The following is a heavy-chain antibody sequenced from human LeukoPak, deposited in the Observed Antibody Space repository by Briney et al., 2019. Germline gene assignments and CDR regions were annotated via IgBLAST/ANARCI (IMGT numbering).Heavy chain of an antibody. CDR1: GFTFSSYA. D-gene: IGHD3-10*01. V-gene: IGHV3-23*01. Sequence: GGSLRLSCAASGFTFSSYAMSWVRQAPGKGLEWVSGISGSGGSTYYADSVKGRFTISRDNSKNTLYLQMNSLRAEDTAVYYCATAVLGGSGSYYKDWGQGTLVTVSS. CDR3: ATAVLGGSGSYYKD. CDR2: ISGSGGST. J-gene: IGHJ4*02.